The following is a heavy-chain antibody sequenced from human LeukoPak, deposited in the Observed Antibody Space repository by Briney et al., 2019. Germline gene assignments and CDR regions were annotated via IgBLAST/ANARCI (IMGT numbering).Heavy chain of an antibody. Sequence: GRSLRLSCAASGFTFSSYAMHWVRQAPGKGLEWVAVISYDGSNKYYADSVRGRFTISRDNSKNTLYLQMNSLRAEDTAVYYCARDRLRLIVVGVFDYWGQGTLVTVSS. CDR2: ISYDGSNK. D-gene: IGHD3-22*01. V-gene: IGHV3-30*01. CDR1: GFTFSSYA. CDR3: ARDRLRLIVVGVFDY. J-gene: IGHJ4*02.